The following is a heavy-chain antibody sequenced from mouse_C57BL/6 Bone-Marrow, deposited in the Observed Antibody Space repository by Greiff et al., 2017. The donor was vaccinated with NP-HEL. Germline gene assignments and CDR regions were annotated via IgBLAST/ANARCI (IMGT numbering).Heavy chain of an antibody. J-gene: IGHJ2*03. Sequence: EVQLQQSGPELVKPGASVKISCKASGYTFTDYYMNWVKQSHGKSLEWIGDINPNNGGTSYNQKFKGKATLTVDKSSSTAYMELRSLTSEDSAVYYCAFDGYSPFDYWGQGPSLTVSS. V-gene: IGHV1-26*01. CDR1: GYTFTDYY. CDR2: INPNNGGT. CDR3: AFDGYSPFDY. D-gene: IGHD2-3*01.